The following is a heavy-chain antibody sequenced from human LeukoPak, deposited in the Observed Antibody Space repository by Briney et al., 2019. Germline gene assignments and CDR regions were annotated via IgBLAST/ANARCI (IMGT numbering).Heavy chain of an antibody. CDR2: IYYSGST. D-gene: IGHD6-13*01. CDR3: PRTFHSSSWYVDYYYYMDV. CDR1: GGSISSSSYY. V-gene: IGHV4-39*01. J-gene: IGHJ6*03. Sequence: SETLSLTCTASGGSISSSSYYWGWIRQPPGKGLEWIGSIYYSGSTYYNPSLKSRVTISVDTSKNQFSLKLSSVTAADAAVYYRPRTFHSSSWYVDYYYYMDVWGKGTTVTVSS.